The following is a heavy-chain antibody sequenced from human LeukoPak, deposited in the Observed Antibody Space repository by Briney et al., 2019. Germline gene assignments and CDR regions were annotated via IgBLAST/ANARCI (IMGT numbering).Heavy chain of an antibody. CDR3: ARTPPSYYSYMDV. CDR2: IYYSGST. Sequence: SETLSLTCTVSGGSISSYYWSWIRQPPGKGLEWIGYIYYSGSTNYNPSLKSRVTISIDTSKSQFSLKLTSVTAADTAVYYGARTPPSYYSYMDVGGKGTTVTVSS. CDR1: GGSISSYY. J-gene: IGHJ6*03. V-gene: IGHV4-59*08.